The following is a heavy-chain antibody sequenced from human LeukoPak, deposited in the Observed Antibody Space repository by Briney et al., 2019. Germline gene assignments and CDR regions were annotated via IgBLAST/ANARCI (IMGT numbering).Heavy chain of an antibody. V-gene: IGHV4-59*08. Sequence: PSETLSLTCTVSGGSISSYSWSWIRQVPGMGLEYIGKIDYTGTTNYNPSLKSRVTISIDTSKNQFSLSLSSVTAADTAVYYWARNRNSAVLTRMWFDPWGRGTLVTVSS. CDR2: IDYTGTT. D-gene: IGHD2-2*01. J-gene: IGHJ5*02. CDR3: ARNRNSAVLTRMWFDP. CDR1: GGSISSYS.